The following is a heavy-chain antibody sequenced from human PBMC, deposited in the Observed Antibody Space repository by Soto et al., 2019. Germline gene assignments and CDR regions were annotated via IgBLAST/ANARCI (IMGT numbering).Heavy chain of an antibody. CDR3: ARGVRGVLVAGLDK. CDR2: INQDGSEK. D-gene: IGHD6-19*01. V-gene: IGHV3-7*01. J-gene: IGHJ4*02. CDR1: EFMLRMYL. Sequence: PGGSLRLSCAASEFMLRMYLMSWVRQAPGKGLEWVANINQDGSEKYYADSVKGRFAISRDNTKNLLSLQMNSLRAEDTAIYYCARGVRGVLVAGLDKWYQGVLVTVSS.